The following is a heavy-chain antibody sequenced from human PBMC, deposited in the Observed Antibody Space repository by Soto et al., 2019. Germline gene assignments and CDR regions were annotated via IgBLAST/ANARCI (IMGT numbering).Heavy chain of an antibody. CDR3: TRGRDGYNPYYFLF. J-gene: IGHJ4*02. D-gene: IGHD5-12*01. CDR1: GFTFGDFG. V-gene: IGHV3-49*04. CDR2: IRNDIYDETT. Sequence: GGSLRLSCTASGFTFGDFGMNWVRQVPGKGLEWIAFIRNDIYDETTEYAASVKGRFTISRDVSKSMAFLQMDSLQTEDTAVYFCTRGRDGYNPYYFLFWGQGALVTVSS.